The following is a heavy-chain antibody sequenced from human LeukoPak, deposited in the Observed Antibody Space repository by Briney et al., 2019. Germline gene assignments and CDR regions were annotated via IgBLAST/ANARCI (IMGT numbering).Heavy chain of an antibody. Sequence: GGSLRLSCAASGFTFSSYAMSWVRQAPGKGLEWASAISGSGGSTHYADSVKGRFTISRDNSKNTLYLQMNSLRAEDTAVYYCAKDIAARFYFDYWGQGTLVTVSS. CDR2: ISGSGGST. V-gene: IGHV3-23*01. CDR1: GFTFSSYA. J-gene: IGHJ4*02. CDR3: AKDIAARFYFDY. D-gene: IGHD6-6*01.